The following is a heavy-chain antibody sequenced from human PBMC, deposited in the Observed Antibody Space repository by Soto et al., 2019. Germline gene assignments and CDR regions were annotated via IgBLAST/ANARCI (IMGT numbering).Heavy chain of an antibody. V-gene: IGHV3-30*18. CDR1: GFGFSFYG. Sequence: QVQLVESGGGVVQPGRSLRLSCVASGFGFSFYGMHWVRQAPGKGLEWVAVISDDGNDKYYGDSVKGRFTISRDNSANTLFRQMTGRREEETVFYYCAKAVVDYSEISVNFSDLAYWGQEPWSASPQ. CDR2: ISDDGNDK. CDR3: AKAVVDYSEISVNFSDLAY. J-gene: IGHJ4*01. D-gene: IGHD4-17*01.